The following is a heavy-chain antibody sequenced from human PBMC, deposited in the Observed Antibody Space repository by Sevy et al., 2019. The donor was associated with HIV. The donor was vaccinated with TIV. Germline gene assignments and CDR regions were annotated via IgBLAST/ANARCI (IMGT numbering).Heavy chain of an antibody. D-gene: IGHD3-3*01. CDR2: IYGSGGVT. J-gene: IGHJ6*02. CDR3: AKDLRPNLLYNDLWSGSSGMDV. CDR1: GFTFTSYA. Sequence: GESLKISCKPSGFTFTSYAMNWVRQAPGKGLEWISTIYGSGGVTYYADSVKGRFIISRENSKNALYLQMSSLRVDDTAVYYCAKDLRPNLLYNDLWSGSSGMDVWGQGTTVTVSS. V-gene: IGHV3-23*01.